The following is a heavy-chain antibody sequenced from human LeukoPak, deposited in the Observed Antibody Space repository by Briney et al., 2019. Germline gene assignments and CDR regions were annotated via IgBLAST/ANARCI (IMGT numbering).Heavy chain of an antibody. D-gene: IGHD3-10*02. J-gene: IGHJ5*02. CDR2: INHSGST. CDR1: GGSFSGYY. V-gene: IGHV4-34*01. Sequence: SETLSLTCAVYGGSFSGYYWSWIRQPPGKGLEWIGEINHSGSTNYNPSLKSRVTISVDTSKNQFSLKLSSVTAADTAVYYCARRRLFPRPGWFDPWGQGTLVTVSS. CDR3: ARRRLFPRPGWFDP.